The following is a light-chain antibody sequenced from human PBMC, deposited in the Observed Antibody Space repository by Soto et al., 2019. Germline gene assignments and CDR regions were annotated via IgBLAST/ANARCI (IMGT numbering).Light chain of an antibody. CDR2: EVS. Sequence: QSALTQPPSASGSPGQSVTISCTGTSSDVGGFNYVSWYQHHPGKAPKLMIYEVSKRPSGVPDRFSGSKSGNTASLTVSGLQAEDEADYYCSSYAGSNKGVFGGGTKLTDL. V-gene: IGLV2-8*01. CDR3: SSYAGSNKGV. CDR1: SSDVGGFNY. J-gene: IGLJ2*01.